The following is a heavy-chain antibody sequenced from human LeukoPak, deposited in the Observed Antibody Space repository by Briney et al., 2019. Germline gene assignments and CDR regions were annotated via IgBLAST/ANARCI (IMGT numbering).Heavy chain of an antibody. CDR1: GFTFSSYS. CDR3: ARASHYDILTGTDY. V-gene: IGHV3-21*04. D-gene: IGHD3-9*01. CDR2: ISSSSSYI. J-gene: IGHJ4*02. Sequence: GGSLRLSCAASGFTFSSYSMNWVRQAPGKGLEWVSSISSSSSYIYYADSVKGRFTISRDNAKNSLYLQMHSLRAEDTALYYCARASHYDILTGTDYWGQGTQVTVSS.